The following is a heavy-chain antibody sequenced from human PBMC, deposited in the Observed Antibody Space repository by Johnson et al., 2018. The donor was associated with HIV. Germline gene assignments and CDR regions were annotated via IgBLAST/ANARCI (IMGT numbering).Heavy chain of an antibody. J-gene: IGHJ3*02. CDR3: AREGAWELRPGAFDI. D-gene: IGHD1-7*01. CDR2: IRYDGSNK. V-gene: IGHV3-30*02. CDR1: GFTFSSYG. Sequence: QVQLVESGGGVVQPGGSLRLSCAASGFTFSSYGMHWVRQAPGKGLEWVAFIRYDGSNKYYADSVKGRFTISRDNSKNTLYLQMSSLRAEYTAVYYCAREGAWELRPGAFDIWGQGTMVTVSS.